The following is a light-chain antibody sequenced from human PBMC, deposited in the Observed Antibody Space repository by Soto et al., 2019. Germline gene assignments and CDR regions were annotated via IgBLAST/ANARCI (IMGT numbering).Light chain of an antibody. CDR2: TSG. V-gene: IGKV1-39*01. CDR3: QQTYSTPYT. Sequence: IQMTQSPSSLSASVGDRVTITCRASQRITTYLNWYQQKPGEAPKLLISTSGTLQRGVPSRCSGSWSGTDFTLTITALRPEDFATYFCQQTYSTPYTFGQGTKLEIK. CDR1: QRITTY. J-gene: IGKJ2*01.